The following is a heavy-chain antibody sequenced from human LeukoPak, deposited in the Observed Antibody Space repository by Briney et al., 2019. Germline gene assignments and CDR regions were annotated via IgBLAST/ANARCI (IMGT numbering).Heavy chain of an antibody. J-gene: IGHJ5*02. CDR2: INPNSGGT. Sequence: GASVKVSCTASGYTFTGYYMHWVRQAPGQGLEWMGWINPNSGGTNYAQKFQGRVTMTRDTSISTAYMELSRLRSDDTAVYYCAREGYYGSGSYYNAVVWFDPWGQGTLVTVSS. V-gene: IGHV1-2*02. D-gene: IGHD3-10*01. CDR1: GYTFTGYY. CDR3: AREGYYGSGSYYNAVVWFDP.